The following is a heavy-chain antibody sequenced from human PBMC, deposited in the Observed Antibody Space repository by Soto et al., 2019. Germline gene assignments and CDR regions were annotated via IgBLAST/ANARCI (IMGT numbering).Heavy chain of an antibody. D-gene: IGHD2-8*01. CDR2: IFPADSEI. CDR1: GYTFTSHW. Sequence: GESLKISCQTFGYTFTSHWIAWVRQKPGKGLEWMGIIFPADSEIRQSPSFRGHVTISADKSISTAYLQWSSLEASDTAVYYCARPLYPGYCTDGVCYSYDFWGQGTPVTSPQ. V-gene: IGHV5-51*01. CDR3: ARPLYPGYCTDGVCYSYDF. J-gene: IGHJ4*02.